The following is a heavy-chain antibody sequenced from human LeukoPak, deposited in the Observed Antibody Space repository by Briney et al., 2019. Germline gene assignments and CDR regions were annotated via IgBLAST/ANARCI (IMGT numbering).Heavy chain of an antibody. D-gene: IGHD3-10*01. V-gene: IGHV3-23*01. J-gene: IGHJ4*02. CDR3: ATIMVRGVKWVY. CDR1: GFTFSSYD. CDR2: ISGSGGST. Sequence: GGSLRLSCAASGFTFSSYDMSWVRQAPGKGLEWVSAISGSGGSTYNADPVKGRLTISRDNSKNTLYLQMNSLRAEDTAVYYCATIMVRGVKWVYWGQGTLVTVSS.